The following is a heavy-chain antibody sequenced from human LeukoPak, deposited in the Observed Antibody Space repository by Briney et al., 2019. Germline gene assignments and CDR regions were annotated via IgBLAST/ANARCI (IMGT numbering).Heavy chain of an antibody. CDR3: ASPIWGGGLSHCSGGSCRDY. Sequence: SETLSLTCTVSGGSISSYYWSWIRQPPGKGLEWIGYIYYSGSTNYNPSLKSRVTISVDTSKNQFSLKLSSVTAADTAVYYCASPIWGGGLSHCSGGSCRDYWGQGALVTVSS. J-gene: IGHJ4*02. CDR1: GGSISSYY. CDR2: IYYSGST. V-gene: IGHV4-59*01. D-gene: IGHD2-15*01.